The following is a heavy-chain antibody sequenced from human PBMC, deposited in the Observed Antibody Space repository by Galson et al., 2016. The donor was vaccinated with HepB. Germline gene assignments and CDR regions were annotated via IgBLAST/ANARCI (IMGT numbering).Heavy chain of an antibody. V-gene: IGHV4-61*02. CDR1: GDSISSGSFY. D-gene: IGHD3-3*01. CDR2: IYTSGRT. J-gene: IGHJ5*02. Sequence: LSLTCSVSGDSISSGSFYCNWIRQPAGKGLEWTGRIYTSGRTDYDPSLQTRVTMSVDTSKNQFSLKLTSVTAADTAVYYCAREPEWFLPRFDPWGQGTLVTVSS. CDR3: AREPEWFLPRFDP.